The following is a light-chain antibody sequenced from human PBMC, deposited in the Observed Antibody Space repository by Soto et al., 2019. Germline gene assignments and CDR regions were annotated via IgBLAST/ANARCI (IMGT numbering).Light chain of an antibody. CDR2: DVT. CDR3: SSHAGTSVV. V-gene: IGLV2-11*01. Sequence: QSVLTQPGSVSGSPGQSVTISCTGTSSDVGGYNYVAWFRQHPGKTPKVIIYDVTKRPSGVPDRFSGSKSGNTASLTISGLQAEDEADYYCSSHAGTSVVFGGGTKVTVL. J-gene: IGLJ1*01. CDR1: SSDVGGYNY.